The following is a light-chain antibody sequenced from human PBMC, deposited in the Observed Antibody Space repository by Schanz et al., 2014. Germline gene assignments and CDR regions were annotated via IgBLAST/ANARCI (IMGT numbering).Light chain of an antibody. CDR2: DVS. V-gene: IGLV2-11*01. CDR3: CSYAGTYTWV. J-gene: IGLJ3*02. Sequence: QSALTRPRSVSGSPGQSVTISCTGTSSDVGGYNYVSWYQLHPGKAPKLMIYDVSKRPSGVPDRFSGSKSGNTASLTISGLQAEDEADYYCCSYAGTYTWVFGGGTKLTVL. CDR1: SSDVGGYNY.